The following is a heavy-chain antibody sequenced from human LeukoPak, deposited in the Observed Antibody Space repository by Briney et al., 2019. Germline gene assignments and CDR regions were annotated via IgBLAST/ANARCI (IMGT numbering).Heavy chain of an antibody. CDR3: ARDSRFGKLLIPYFDY. D-gene: IGHD3-10*01. J-gene: IGHJ4*02. CDR2: VSYDGGNQ. Sequence: GGSLRLSCAASGFTFSSYGIHWVRQTPGKGLEWVAVVSYDGGNQNYADSVKGRFTISRDNAQNSLYLQMNSLRDEDTAVYYCARDSRFGKLLIPYFDYWGQGTLVTVSS. CDR1: GFTFSSYG. V-gene: IGHV3-30*03.